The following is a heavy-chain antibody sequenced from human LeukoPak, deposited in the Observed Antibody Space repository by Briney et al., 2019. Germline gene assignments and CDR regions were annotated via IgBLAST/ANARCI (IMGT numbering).Heavy chain of an antibody. V-gene: IGHV3-30*18. CDR3: AKEIGGSGSYACDY. CDR1: GFTFRTYG. CDR2: ISYDGNNK. D-gene: IGHD1-26*01. Sequence: GGSLRLSCAASGFTFRTYGMHWGRQAPSKGPGVVAGISYDGNNKYYADSVKGRLTISRDNSKNTLYLQMNSLRVEDTAVYYCAKEIGGSGSYACDYWGQGTLVTVSS. J-gene: IGHJ4*02.